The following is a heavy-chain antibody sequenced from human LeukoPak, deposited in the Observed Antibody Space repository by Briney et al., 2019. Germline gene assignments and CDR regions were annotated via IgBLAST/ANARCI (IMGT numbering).Heavy chain of an antibody. J-gene: IGHJ5*02. CDR2: IYTSGST. D-gene: IGHD4-23*01. V-gene: IGHV4-61*09. CDR1: GGSISSGSYY. Sequence: PSETLSLTCTVSGGSISSGSYYWSWIRQPAGKGLEWIGHIYTSGSTNYNPSLKSRVTISVDTSKNQFSLKLSSVTAADTAVYYCARGGVRWFHLNWFDPWGQGTLVTVSS. CDR3: ARGGVRWFHLNWFDP.